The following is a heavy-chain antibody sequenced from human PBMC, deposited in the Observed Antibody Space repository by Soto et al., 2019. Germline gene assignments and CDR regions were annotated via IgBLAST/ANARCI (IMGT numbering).Heavy chain of an antibody. CDR1: GGTFSSYA. Sequence: SVKVSCKASGGTFSSYAISWVRQAPGQGLEWMGGIIPIFGTANYAQKFQGRVTIAADESTSTAYMELSSLRSEDTAVYYCASPWDGYYDILTGYGYYYYYGMDVWGQGTTVTVSS. CDR3: ASPWDGYYDILTGYGYYYYYGMDV. CDR2: IIPIFGTA. J-gene: IGHJ6*02. V-gene: IGHV1-69*13. D-gene: IGHD3-9*01.